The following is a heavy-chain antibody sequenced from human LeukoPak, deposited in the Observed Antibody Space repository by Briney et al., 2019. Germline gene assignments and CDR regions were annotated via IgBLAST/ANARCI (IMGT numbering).Heavy chain of an antibody. J-gene: IGHJ4*02. CDR1: GFTFSTYA. CDR3: AKDESVSGWWGGYFDY. CDR2: ISGSGTRT. V-gene: IGHV3-23*01. D-gene: IGHD6-19*01. Sequence: GESLRLSCVGSGFTFSTYAMSWVRQAPGKGLEWVSAISGSGTRTSVKGRFTVSRDNSKNTLYLQMNSLRAEDTAVYYCAKDESVSGWWGGYFDYWGQGTLVTVS.